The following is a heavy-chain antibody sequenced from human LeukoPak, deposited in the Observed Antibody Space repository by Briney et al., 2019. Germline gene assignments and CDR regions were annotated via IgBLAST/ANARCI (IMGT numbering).Heavy chain of an antibody. CDR3: AAEGVKYYFDY. CDR1: GFTFSSYG. J-gene: IGHJ4*02. Sequence: PGGSLRLSCAASGFTFSSYGTHWVRQAPGKGLEWVAVISYDGSNKYYADSVKGRFTISRDNSKNTLYLQMNSLRAEDTAVYYCAAEGVKYYFDYWGQGTLVTVSS. V-gene: IGHV3-30*03. CDR2: ISYDGSNK. D-gene: IGHD3-10*01.